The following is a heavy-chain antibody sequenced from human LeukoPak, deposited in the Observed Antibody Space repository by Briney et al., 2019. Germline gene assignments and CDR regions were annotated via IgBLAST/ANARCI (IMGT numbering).Heavy chain of an antibody. CDR2: IYYSGST. V-gene: IGHV4-39*01. CDR3: ARQSQWLVHFDY. Sequence: PSETLSLTCTVSGGSISSSSYYWGWIRQPPGKGLEWIGGIYYSGSTYYNPSLKSRVTISVDTSKNQFSLKLSSVTAADTAVYYCARQSQWLVHFDYWGQGTLVTVSS. D-gene: IGHD6-19*01. J-gene: IGHJ4*02. CDR1: GGSISSSSYY.